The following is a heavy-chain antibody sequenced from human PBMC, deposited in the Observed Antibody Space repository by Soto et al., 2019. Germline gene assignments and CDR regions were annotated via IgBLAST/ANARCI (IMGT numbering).Heavy chain of an antibody. V-gene: IGHV4-39*01. CDR3: ARRELQGLLAY. CDR2: IFYSGST. Sequence: PSETLSLTCTVSGGSISSSSYKWGWIRQPPGKSLEWIGNIFYSGSTYYNPSLKSRVTLSVDTSKNQFSLTLSSVTAADTAVYYCARRELQGLLAYWGQGTLVPVSS. J-gene: IGHJ4*02. D-gene: IGHD1-26*01. CDR1: GGSISSSSYK.